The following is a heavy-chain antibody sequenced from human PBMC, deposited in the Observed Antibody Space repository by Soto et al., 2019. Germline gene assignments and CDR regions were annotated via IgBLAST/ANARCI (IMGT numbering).Heavy chain of an antibody. CDR1: GFSLSTSGMC. J-gene: IGHJ6*03. CDR3: ARIHDFWRAYYTGIVRDYYMDV. Sequence: SGPTLVNPTQTLTLTCTFSGFSLSTSGMCVSWIRQPPGKALEWLARIDWDDDKYYSTSLKTRLTISKDTSKNQVVLTMTNMDPVDTATYYCARIHDFWRAYYTGIVRDYYMDVWGKGTTVPVSS. CDR2: IDWDDDK. D-gene: IGHD3-3*01. V-gene: IGHV2-70*11.